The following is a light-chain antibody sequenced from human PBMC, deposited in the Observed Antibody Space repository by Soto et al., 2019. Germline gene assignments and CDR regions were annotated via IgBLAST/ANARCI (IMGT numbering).Light chain of an antibody. J-gene: IGKJ1*01. CDR1: QSVSSSY. V-gene: IGKV3-20*01. Sequence: EIVLTHSPCTLSFXXGERAALSCRDSQSVSSSYLAWYQQKPGQAPRLLIYGASSRATGIPDRFSGSGSGTDFTLTISRLEPEDFAVYYCQQYGSSPWTFGQGTKVDI. CDR2: GAS. CDR3: QQYGSSPWT.